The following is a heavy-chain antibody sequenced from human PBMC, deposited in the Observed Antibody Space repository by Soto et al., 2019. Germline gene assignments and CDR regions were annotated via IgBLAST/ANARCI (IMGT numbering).Heavy chain of an antibody. D-gene: IGHD3-22*01. Sequence: ASLKVSCKASGYTFTSYGISWVRQVPGQGLEWMGWISAYNGNTNYAQKLQGRVTMTTDTSTSTAYMELRSLRSDDTAVYYCARGRYYDSSGYFDYWGQGTLVTVSS. V-gene: IGHV1-18*01. J-gene: IGHJ4*02. CDR2: ISAYNGNT. CDR3: ARGRYYDSSGYFDY. CDR1: GYTFTSYG.